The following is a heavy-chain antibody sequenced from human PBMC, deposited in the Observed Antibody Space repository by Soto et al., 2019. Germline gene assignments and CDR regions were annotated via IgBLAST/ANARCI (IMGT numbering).Heavy chain of an antibody. V-gene: IGHV3-9*01. D-gene: IGHD1-1*01. CDR1: GFTFDDYA. J-gene: IGHJ4*02. CDR2: ISWNSGNI. CDR3: GKDASITTTYLAH. Sequence: EVQLVESGGGLVQPGRSLRLSCAASGFTFDDYAMHWVRLAPGKGLEWVSSISWNSGNIDYADSVKSRFTVSRDNAKNSLYLQMNSLRSEDTAMYYCGKDASITTTYLAHWGQGTLVTVSA.